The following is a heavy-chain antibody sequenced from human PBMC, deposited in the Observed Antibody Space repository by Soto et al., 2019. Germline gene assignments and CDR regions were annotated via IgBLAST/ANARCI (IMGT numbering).Heavy chain of an antibody. CDR2: INPNSGGT. CDR1: GYTFTVYY. D-gene: IGHD3-22*01. CDR3: ARGYYYDSSGYYYGYYFDY. Sequence: ASVKVSCKASGYTFTVYYMHCVRQAPVQWRDWMGWINPNSGGTNYAQKFQGRVTMTRDTSISTAYMELSRLRSDDTAVYYCARGYYYDSSGYYYGYYFDYWGQGTLVTVSS. J-gene: IGHJ4*02. V-gene: IGHV1-2*02.